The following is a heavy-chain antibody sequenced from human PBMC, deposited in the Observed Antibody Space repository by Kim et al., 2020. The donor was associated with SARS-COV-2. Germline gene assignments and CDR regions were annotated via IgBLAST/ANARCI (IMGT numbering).Heavy chain of an antibody. Sequence: GGSLRLSCAASGFTFSSYSMNWVRQAPGKGLEWVSSISSSSSYIYYADSVKGRFTISRDNAKNSLYLQMNSLRAEDTAVYYCARVNCSSTSCYGFGLYYYYYGMDVWGQGTTVTVSS. CDR3: ARVNCSSTSCYGFGLYYYYYGMDV. J-gene: IGHJ6*02. V-gene: IGHV3-21*01. CDR2: ISSSSSYI. CDR1: GFTFSSYS. D-gene: IGHD2-2*01.